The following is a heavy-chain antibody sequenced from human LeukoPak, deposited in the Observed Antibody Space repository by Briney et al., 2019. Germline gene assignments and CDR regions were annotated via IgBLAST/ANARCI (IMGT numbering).Heavy chain of an antibody. J-gene: IGHJ4*02. D-gene: IGHD2-15*01. CDR3: ARHVVAATYYFDF. Sequence: PSETLSLTCIVSGCSISSSRYCWGWIRQPPGKGLEWIGSIYYSGNTYYNPSLKSRVTISIDTSKNQFSLKLSSVSAPDTAVYYCARHVVAATYYFDFWGQGTLVTVSS. CDR2: IYYSGNT. CDR1: GCSISSSRYC. V-gene: IGHV4-39*01.